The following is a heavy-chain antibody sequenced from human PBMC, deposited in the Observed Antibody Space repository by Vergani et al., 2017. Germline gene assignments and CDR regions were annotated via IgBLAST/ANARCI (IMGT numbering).Heavy chain of an antibody. D-gene: IGHD4-11*01. CDR3: AKXEITTWSRIDAKYYFDY. CDR1: GFTFSSYA. J-gene: IGHJ4*02. Sequence: EVQLLESGGGLVQPGGSLRLSCAASGFTFSSYAMSWVRQAPGKGLGWVSAISGSGGSTYYADSVKGRFTISRDNSKNTLYLQMNSLRAEDTAVYYCAKXEITTWSRIDAKYYFDYWGQGTLVTVSS. V-gene: IGHV3-23*01. CDR2: ISGSGGST.